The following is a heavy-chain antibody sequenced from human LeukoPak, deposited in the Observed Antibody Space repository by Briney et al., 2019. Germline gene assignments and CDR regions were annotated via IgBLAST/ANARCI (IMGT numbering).Heavy chain of an antibody. Sequence: SETLSLTCTVSVGSVTKYYWHWIRQAPGKGLEWIGFIFHTGITNYNPSLKSRVTISVDTSKNQFSLKLTSVTAADTAVYFCARDLFPINWFESWGQGTLVTVSS. V-gene: IGHV4-59*02. CDR2: IFHTGIT. J-gene: IGHJ5*01. D-gene: IGHD2-2*02. CDR1: VGSVTKYY. CDR3: ARDLFPINWFES.